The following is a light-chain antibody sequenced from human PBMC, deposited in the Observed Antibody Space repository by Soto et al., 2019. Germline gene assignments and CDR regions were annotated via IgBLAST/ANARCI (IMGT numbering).Light chain of an antibody. J-gene: IGKJ4*01. CDR3: QHYGTSPLT. CDR2: GAS. V-gene: IGKV3-20*01. CDR1: QSVSSSY. Sequence: EIVLTQSPGPLSLSPGERATLSCRASQSVSSSYLAWYQQKPGQAPRLLIYGASSRATGIPDRFSGSGSGTDFTLTISRLEPEDFAVYYCQHYGTSPLTFGGGTKVEIK.